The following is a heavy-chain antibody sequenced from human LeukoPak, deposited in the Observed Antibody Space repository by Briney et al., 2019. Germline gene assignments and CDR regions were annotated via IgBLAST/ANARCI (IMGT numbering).Heavy chain of an antibody. J-gene: IGHJ5*02. Sequence: SETLSLTCAVYGGSFSGYYWGWIRQPPGKGLQWIGEITHNGYTNYNPALKRRVTISIDTSKNEFSLKVSSVTAADMAIYYCAASGGPINWFDPWGQGTLVTVSS. D-gene: IGHD3-10*01. CDR3: AASGGPINWFDP. CDR1: GGSFSGYY. V-gene: IGHV4-34*01. CDR2: ITHNGYT.